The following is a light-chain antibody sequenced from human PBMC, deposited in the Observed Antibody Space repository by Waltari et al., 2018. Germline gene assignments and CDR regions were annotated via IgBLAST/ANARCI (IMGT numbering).Light chain of an antibody. CDR2: GAS. CDR3: QQYNNWPPELT. J-gene: IGKJ4*01. CDR1: QSVSSN. V-gene: IGKV3-15*01. Sequence: EIVMTQSPATLSVSPGERATLSCRASQSVSSNLAWYQQKPGQAPRLLIYGASTRANGIPARFSGSGSGTEFTLTISSMQSEDFAVYYCQQYNNWPPELTFGGGTKVEIK.